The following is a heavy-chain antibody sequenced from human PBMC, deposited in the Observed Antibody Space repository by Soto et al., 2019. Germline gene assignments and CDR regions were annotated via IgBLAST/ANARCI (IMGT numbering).Heavy chain of an antibody. Sequence: QEQLVESGGGVVQAGRSLRLSCAASGFTFNFFGMHWVRQAPGKGLACVAVISYDGREKYCADSVKGRFTMSRDNSKNMVYLEMSSLRPEDTSVYYCAKERRYSLDAFDIWGHGTMVTVSS. CDR1: GFTFNFFG. CDR2: ISYDGREK. J-gene: IGHJ3*02. D-gene: IGHD5-12*01. CDR3: AKERRYSLDAFDI. V-gene: IGHV3-30*18.